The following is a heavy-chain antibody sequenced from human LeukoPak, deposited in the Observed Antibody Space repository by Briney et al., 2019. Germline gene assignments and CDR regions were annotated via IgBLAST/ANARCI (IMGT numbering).Heavy chain of an antibody. CDR2: ISGSSSST. J-gene: IGHJ4*02. CDR3: ARNPGGIGDY. Sequence: GGSLRLSCAASGFTFSIYSMNWVRQAPGKGLEWVSFISGSSSSTFYADSVKGRFTVSRDNAKNSLYLQMNSLRDEDTAVYYCARNPGGIGDYWGQETLVTVSS. V-gene: IGHV3-48*02. D-gene: IGHD4-23*01. CDR1: GFTFSIYS.